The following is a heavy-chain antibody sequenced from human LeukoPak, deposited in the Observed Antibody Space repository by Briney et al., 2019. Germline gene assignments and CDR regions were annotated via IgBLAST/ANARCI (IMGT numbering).Heavy chain of an antibody. Sequence: KPSETLSLTCAVYGGSFSGYYWSWIRQPPGKGLEWIGEINHSGSTNYNPSLKSRVTISVDTSKNQFSLKLSSVTAADTAVYYCARTRGGTRYSSSPPCDYWGQGPLVPVSS. CDR3: ARTRGGTRYSSSPPCDY. CDR2: INHSGST. D-gene: IGHD6-13*01. V-gene: IGHV4-34*01. CDR1: GGSFSGYY. J-gene: IGHJ4*02.